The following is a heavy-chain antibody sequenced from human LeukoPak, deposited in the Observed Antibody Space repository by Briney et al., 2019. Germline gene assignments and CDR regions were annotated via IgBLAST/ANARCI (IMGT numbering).Heavy chain of an antibody. Sequence: GESLKISCKGSGYSFSTYWIGWVRQMPGKGLEWMGIIYPGDSHTTYSPSFQGQVTISADRSISTAYLRWSSLKASDTAMYYCTRHANNAGSDYWGQGTLVTVSS. CDR2: IYPGDSHT. D-gene: IGHD1-14*01. CDR1: GYSFSTYW. V-gene: IGHV5-51*01. CDR3: TRHANNAGSDY. J-gene: IGHJ4*02.